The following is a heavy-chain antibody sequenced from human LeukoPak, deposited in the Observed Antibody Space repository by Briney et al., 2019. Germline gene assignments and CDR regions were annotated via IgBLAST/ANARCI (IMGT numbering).Heavy chain of an antibody. CDR2: INPNSGGT. CDR3: ARDRKETGDRYWFDP. V-gene: IGHV1-2*02. CDR1: GYTFTGYY. J-gene: IGHJ5*02. D-gene: IGHD7-27*01. Sequence: ASVKVSCKASGYTFTGYYMHWVRQAPGQGLEWMGWINPNSGGTNYAQKFQGRDTMTRDTSISTAYMELSRPRSDDTAVYYCARDRKETGDRYWFDPWGQGTLVTVSS.